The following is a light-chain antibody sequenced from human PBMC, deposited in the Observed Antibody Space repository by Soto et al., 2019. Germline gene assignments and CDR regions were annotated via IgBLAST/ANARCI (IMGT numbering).Light chain of an antibody. V-gene: IGKV3-15*01. J-gene: IGKJ2*01. Sequence: EIVMTQSPATLSVSPGERATLSCWASQNVRTILAWYQQKPGQAPRRLIYGASTRATGVPARFSGSGSGTEFTLTISSLQSEDFAIYFCQQYNDWPPVYTFGQGTKLEIK. CDR3: QQYNDWPPVYT. CDR2: GAS. CDR1: QNVRTI.